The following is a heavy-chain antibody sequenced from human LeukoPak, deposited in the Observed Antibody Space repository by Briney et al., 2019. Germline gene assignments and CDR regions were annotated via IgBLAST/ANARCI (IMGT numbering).Heavy chain of an antibody. CDR1: GYSISSGYY. Sequence: PSETLSLTCAVSGYSISSGYYWGWIRQPPGKGLEWIGSIHHSGSTFYNPSLKSRVTISVDTSKNQFSLKLSSVTAADTAVYYCARGYCSSTSCYGGFDYWGQGTLVTVSS. J-gene: IGHJ4*02. CDR3: ARGYCSSTSCYGGFDY. V-gene: IGHV4-38-2*01. CDR2: IHHSGST. D-gene: IGHD2-2*01.